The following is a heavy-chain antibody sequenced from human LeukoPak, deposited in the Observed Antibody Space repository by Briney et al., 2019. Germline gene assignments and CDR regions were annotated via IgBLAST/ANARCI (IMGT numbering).Heavy chain of an antibody. D-gene: IGHD5-18*01. CDR2: IYYSGST. V-gene: IGHV4-61*01. J-gene: IGHJ4*02. CDR3: ARQYSGDSRSPFFDY. CDR1: GGSVSSGSYY. Sequence: SETLCLTCTVSGGSVSSGSYYWRWIRQPPGKGLEWIGYIYYSGSTNYNPSLKSRVTISVDTSKNQFSLKLSSVTAADTAVYYCARQYSGDSRSPFFDYWGQGTLVTVSS.